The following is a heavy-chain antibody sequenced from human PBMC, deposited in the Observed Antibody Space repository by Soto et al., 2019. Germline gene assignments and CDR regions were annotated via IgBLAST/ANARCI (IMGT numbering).Heavy chain of an antibody. CDR2: ISYDGSKK. CDR3: AKRLVVEGGGMDV. Sequence: PGGSLRLSCAASGFTFSSYDMHWVRQAPGKGLEWVAVISYDGSKKYYGDSVKGRFAISRDNPKNTLYLQMNSLRAEDTAVYYCAKRLVVEGGGMDVWGQGTTVTVSS. V-gene: IGHV3-30*18. J-gene: IGHJ6*02. CDR1: GFTFSSYD. D-gene: IGHD2-15*01.